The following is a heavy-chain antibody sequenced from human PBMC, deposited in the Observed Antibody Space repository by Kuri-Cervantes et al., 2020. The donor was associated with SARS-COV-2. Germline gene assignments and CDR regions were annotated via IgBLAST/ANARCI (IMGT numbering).Heavy chain of an antibody. CDR3: ARDRSESYYGPVDY. D-gene: IGHD1-26*01. CDR2: IRYDGSNK. Sequence: GGSLRLSCAASGFTFSSYGMHWVRQAPGKGLEWVAFIRYDGSNKYYADSVKGRFTISRDNSKNTLYLQMNSLRAEDTAVYYCARDRSESYYGPVDYWGQGTLVTVSS. J-gene: IGHJ4*02. V-gene: IGHV3-30*02. CDR1: GFTFSSYG.